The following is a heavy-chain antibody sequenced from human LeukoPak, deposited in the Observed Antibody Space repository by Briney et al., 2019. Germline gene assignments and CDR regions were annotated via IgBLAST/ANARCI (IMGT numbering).Heavy chain of an antibody. J-gene: IGHJ4*02. CDR2: INPNSGGT. CDR1: GYTFTGYY. CDR3: ARDGVEDYYDSIGPKGVAV. Sequence: ASVKVSCKASGYTFTGYYMHWVRQAPGQGLEWMGWINPNSGGTNHAQKFQGRVTMTRDTSISTAYMELSRLRSDDTAVYYCARDGVEDYYDSIGPKGVAVWGQGTLVTVSS. D-gene: IGHD3-22*01. V-gene: IGHV1-2*02.